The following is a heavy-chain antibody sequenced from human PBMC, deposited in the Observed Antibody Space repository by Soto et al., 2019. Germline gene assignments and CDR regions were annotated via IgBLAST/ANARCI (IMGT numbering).Heavy chain of an antibody. V-gene: IGHV3-64*01. CDR3: VRRVSGNYDY. CDR1: GFTFSSYA. J-gene: IGHJ4*02. CDR2: TSSNGGTT. Sequence: EVQLAESGGGMVQPGGSLRLSCVASGFTFSSYAMHWVRQAPGKGLEYVSSTSSNGGTTYYGNSVKGRFTISRDNSKNTLYLQMGSLRAEDMAVYYCVRRVSGNYDYWGQGTLVTVSS. D-gene: IGHD1-7*01.